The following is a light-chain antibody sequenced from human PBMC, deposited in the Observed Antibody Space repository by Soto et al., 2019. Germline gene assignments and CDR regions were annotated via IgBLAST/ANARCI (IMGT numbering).Light chain of an antibody. Sequence: DIQMTQSPSTLSGSVGDRVTTTCRASQNIYIWLAWYQKKPGKAPNLLIYKASTLQSGVPSRFSGNGSGTEFTLTITSLQPDDSATYYCQQYNGLPTWTFGQGTKVDIK. V-gene: IGKV1-5*03. J-gene: IGKJ1*01. CDR1: QNIYIW. CDR2: KAS. CDR3: QQYNGLPTWT.